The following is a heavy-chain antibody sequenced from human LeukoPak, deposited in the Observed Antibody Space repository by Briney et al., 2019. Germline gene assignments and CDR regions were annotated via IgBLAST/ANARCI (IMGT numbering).Heavy chain of an antibody. Sequence: PGGSLRLSCAASGFTVSSNYMSWARQAPGKGLEWVSAIYSGGSTYYADSVKGRFTISRGNSKNTLYLQMNSLRAEDTAVYYCARSPVSGSYYLGWFDPWGQGTLVTVSS. CDR3: ARSPVSGSYYLGWFDP. V-gene: IGHV3-53*01. CDR2: IYSGGST. CDR1: GFTVSSNY. J-gene: IGHJ5*02. D-gene: IGHD1-26*01.